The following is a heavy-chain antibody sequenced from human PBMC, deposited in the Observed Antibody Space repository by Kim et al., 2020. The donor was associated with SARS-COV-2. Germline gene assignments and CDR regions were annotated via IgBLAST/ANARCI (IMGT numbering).Heavy chain of an antibody. CDR3: AIVASKLRFLNFEY. V-gene: IGHV3-23*01. D-gene: IGHD3-3*01. Sequence: ADTGKGRFTISRDNSKNTLYLQLNSLRAEDTAVYYCAIVASKLRFLNFEYWGQGTLVTVSP. J-gene: IGHJ4*02.